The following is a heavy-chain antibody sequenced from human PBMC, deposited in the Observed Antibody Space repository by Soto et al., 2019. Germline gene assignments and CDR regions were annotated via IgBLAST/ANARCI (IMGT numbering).Heavy chain of an antibody. D-gene: IGHD3-10*01. CDR3: TRGITLIRGVIPPGYYCGMDV. Sequence: QVQLVQSGAEVKKPGSSVKVSCKASGGTFSSYAISWVRQAPGQGPEWMGGFNPIFETANYAQKFQGRVTITADESTNTAYMELSSLRSEDTAVYYCTRGITLIRGVIPPGYYCGMDVWGQGTTVAVSS. V-gene: IGHV1-69*01. CDR2: FNPIFETA. J-gene: IGHJ6*02. CDR1: GGTFSSYA.